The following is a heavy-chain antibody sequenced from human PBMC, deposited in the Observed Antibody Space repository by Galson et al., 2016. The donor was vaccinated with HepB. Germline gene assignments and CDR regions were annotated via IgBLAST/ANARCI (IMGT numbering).Heavy chain of an antibody. V-gene: IGHV4-59*01. CDR2: IYYNVRA. J-gene: IGHJ5*02. Sequence: SETLSLTCAVSGAPISEYYWSWIRQTPGKGLEWIGYIYYNVRATYNPSLRSRVTLSVYTSKNQLSLNLKSVSPADTAVYYCARPHAGWFDHWGLGTLVTVSS. CDR1: GAPISEYY. CDR3: ARPHAGWFDH.